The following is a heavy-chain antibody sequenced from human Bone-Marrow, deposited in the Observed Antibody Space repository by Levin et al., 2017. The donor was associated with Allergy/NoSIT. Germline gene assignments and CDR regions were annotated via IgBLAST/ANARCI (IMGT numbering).Heavy chain of an antibody. D-gene: IGHD5-12*01. V-gene: IGHV3-30-3*01. CDR3: AREVTDSGYDPPAERHFDY. Sequence: LSLTCAASGFTFSRYAMHWVRQAPGKGLEWVAVISYDGSKKYYADSVKGRFTISRDNSKNTLYLQMNSLRAEDTAVYYCAREVTDSGYDPPAERHFDYWGQGTLVTVSS. J-gene: IGHJ4*02. CDR2: ISYDGSKK. CDR1: GFTFSRYA.